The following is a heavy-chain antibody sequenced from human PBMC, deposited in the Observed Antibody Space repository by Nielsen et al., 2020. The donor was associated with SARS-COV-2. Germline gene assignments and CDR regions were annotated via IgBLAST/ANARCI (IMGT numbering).Heavy chain of an antibody. CDR2: ISYDGSNK. D-gene: IGHD3-10*01. Sequence: GESLKISCAASGFTFSSYGMHWVRQAPGKGLEWVAVISYDGSNKYYADSVKGRFTISRDNSKNTLYLQMNSLRAEDTAVYYCAKAPYGSGRQIDYWGQGTLVTVSS. CDR3: AKAPYGSGRQIDY. CDR1: GFTFSSYG. J-gene: IGHJ4*02. V-gene: IGHV3-30*18.